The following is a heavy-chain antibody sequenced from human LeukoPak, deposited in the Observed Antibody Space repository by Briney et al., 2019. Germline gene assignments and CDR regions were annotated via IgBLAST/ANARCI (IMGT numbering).Heavy chain of an antibody. CDR3: ARGRGMGIAARWFDP. CDR2: MNPNSGNT. D-gene: IGHD6-6*01. J-gene: IGHJ5*02. CDR1: GYTFTSYD. Sequence: EASVKVSCKASGYTFTSYDINWVRQATGQGLEWMGWMNPNSGNTGYAQKFQGRVTMTRNTPISTAYMELSSLRSEDTAVYYCARGRGMGIAARWFDPWGQGTLVIVSS. V-gene: IGHV1-8*01.